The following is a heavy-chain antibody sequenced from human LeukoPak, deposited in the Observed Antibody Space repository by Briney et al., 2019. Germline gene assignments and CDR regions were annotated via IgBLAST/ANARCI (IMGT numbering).Heavy chain of an antibody. Sequence: SETLSLTCTVSGGSISSSSYYWGWIRQPPGKGLEWIGSIYYSGSTYYNPSLKSRVTISVDTSKNQFSLKLSSVTAADTAVYYCAREYGIAAAGTNYDYWGQGTLVTVSS. D-gene: IGHD6-13*01. CDR2: IYYSGST. V-gene: IGHV4-39*07. CDR1: GGSISSSSYY. J-gene: IGHJ4*02. CDR3: AREYGIAAAGTNYDY.